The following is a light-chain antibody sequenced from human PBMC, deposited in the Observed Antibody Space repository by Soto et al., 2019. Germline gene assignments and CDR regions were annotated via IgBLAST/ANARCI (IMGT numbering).Light chain of an antibody. V-gene: IGKV3-20*01. CDR3: NQYDHSPWT. Sequence: EIVLTQSPGTLSLSPGARATLSCRASQGARGGSVAWYVSGTYLAGYQQKPGQAPRLLIYGTSTRATGIPDRFSGSGSGTDFTLTISRLEPEDSAMYYYNQYDHSPWTFGQGTKVEVK. CDR2: GTS. J-gene: IGKJ1*01. CDR1: QGARGGSVAWYVSGTY.